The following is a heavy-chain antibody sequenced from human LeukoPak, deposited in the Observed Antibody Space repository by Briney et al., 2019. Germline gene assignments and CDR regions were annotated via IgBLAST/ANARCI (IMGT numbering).Heavy chain of an antibody. CDR1: GFTFSNYA. CDR2: ITSSGNTP. J-gene: IGHJ4*02. Sequence: GGSLRLSCAASGFTFSNYAMSWVRQSPGKGLEWVSSITSSGNTPYYADSGKGRFTISRDNSKNTLYLQMDSLTAEDTAIYYCXXXXXXXXGXGAXYRRDGDFWGQGTLVTVSS. D-gene: IGHD3-10*01. CDR3: XXXXXXXXGXGAXYRRDGDF. V-gene: IGHV3-23*01.